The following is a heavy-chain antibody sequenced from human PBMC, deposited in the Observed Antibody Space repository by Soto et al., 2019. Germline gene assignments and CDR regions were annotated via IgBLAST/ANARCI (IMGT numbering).Heavy chain of an antibody. V-gene: IGHV3-30-3*01. D-gene: IGHD6-19*01. CDR3: ARDDSSDYELEWGYFDY. CDR1: GFTFSSYA. Sequence: QVQLVESGGGVVQPGRSLRLSCAASGFTFSSYAMHWVRQAPGKGLEWVAVISYDGSNKYYADSVKGRFTISRDNSKNTLYLQMNSLRAEDTAVYYCARDDSSDYELEWGYFDYWGQGTLVTVSS. J-gene: IGHJ4*02. CDR2: ISYDGSNK.